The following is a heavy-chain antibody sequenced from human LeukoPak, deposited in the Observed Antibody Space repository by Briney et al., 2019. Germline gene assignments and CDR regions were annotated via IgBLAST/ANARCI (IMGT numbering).Heavy chain of an antibody. D-gene: IGHD2-21*02. Sequence: GGSLRLSCAASGFTFSSNYMSWVRQAPGKGLEWVSVIYSGGSTYYADSVKGRFTISRDNSKNTLYLQMNSLRAEDTAVYYCARDNEEGDPDAFDIWGQGTMVTVSS. V-gene: IGHV3-53*01. J-gene: IGHJ3*02. CDR1: GFTFSSNY. CDR3: ARDNEEGDPDAFDI. CDR2: IYSGGST.